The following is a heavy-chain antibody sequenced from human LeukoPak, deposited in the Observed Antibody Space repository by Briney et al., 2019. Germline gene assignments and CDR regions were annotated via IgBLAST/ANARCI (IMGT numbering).Heavy chain of an antibody. CDR2: INPNSGGT. CDR1: GSTFTGYY. CDR3: ARGRYFDWLAYGMDV. V-gene: IGHV1-2*04. Sequence: ASVKVSCKASGSTFTGYYMHWVRQAPGQGLEWMGWINPNSGGTNYAQKFQGWVTMTRDTSISTAYMELSRLRSDDTAVYYCARGRYFDWLAYGMDVWGKGTTVAVSS. J-gene: IGHJ6*04. D-gene: IGHD3-9*01.